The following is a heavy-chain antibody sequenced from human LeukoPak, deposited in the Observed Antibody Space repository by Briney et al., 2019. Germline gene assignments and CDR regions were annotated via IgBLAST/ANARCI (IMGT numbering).Heavy chain of an antibody. J-gene: IGHJ3*02. D-gene: IGHD6-13*01. CDR3: ARSQHPSIDAFDI. V-gene: IGHV1-2*02. Sequence: GASVKVSCKASGYTFTGYYMHWVRQAPGQGLEWMGWINPNSGGTNYAQKFQGRVTMTRDTSISTAYMELSRLRSDDTAVYYCARSQHPSIDAFDIWGQGTMVTVSS. CDR2: INPNSGGT. CDR1: GYTFTGYY.